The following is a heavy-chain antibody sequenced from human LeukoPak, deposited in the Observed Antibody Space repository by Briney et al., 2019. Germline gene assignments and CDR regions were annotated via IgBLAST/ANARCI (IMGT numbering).Heavy chain of an antibody. CDR2: IIPILGIA. J-gene: IGHJ3*02. D-gene: IGHD1-26*01. CDR1: GGTFSSYA. Sequence: GASVKVSCKASGGTFSSYAISWVRQAPGQGLEWMGRIIPILGIANYAQKFQGRVTITADKSTSTAYMELSSLRSEDTAVYYCASLPGGWEPRGLAFDIWGQGTMVTVSS. CDR3: ASLPGGWEPRGLAFDI. V-gene: IGHV1-69*04.